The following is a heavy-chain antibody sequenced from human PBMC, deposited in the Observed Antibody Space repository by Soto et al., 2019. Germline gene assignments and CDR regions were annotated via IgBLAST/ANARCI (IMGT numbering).Heavy chain of an antibody. V-gene: IGHV1-69*13. D-gene: IGHD3-22*01. CDR1: GGTFSSYA. CDR3: ARDPRALYDSSGENWFDP. Sequence: ASVKVSCKASGGTFSSYAISWVRQAPGQGLEWMGGIIPIFGTANYAQKFQGRVTITADESTSTAYVELSSLRSEDTAVYYCARDPRALYDSSGENWFDPWGQGTLVTVSS. J-gene: IGHJ5*02. CDR2: IIPIFGTA.